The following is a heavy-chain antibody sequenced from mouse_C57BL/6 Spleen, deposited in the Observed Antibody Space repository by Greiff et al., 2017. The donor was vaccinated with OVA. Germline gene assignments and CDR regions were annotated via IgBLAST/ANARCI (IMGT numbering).Heavy chain of an antibody. J-gene: IGHJ4*01. Sequence: EVQVVESEGGLVQPGSSMKLSCTASGFTFSDYYMAWVRQVPEKGLEWVANINYDGSSTYYLDSLKSRFIISRDNAKNILYLQMSSLKSEDTATYYCARDDDYDAMDYWGQGTSVTVSS. CDR2: INYDGSST. V-gene: IGHV5-16*01. CDR3: ARDDDYDAMDY. CDR1: GFTFSDYY. D-gene: IGHD2-3*01.